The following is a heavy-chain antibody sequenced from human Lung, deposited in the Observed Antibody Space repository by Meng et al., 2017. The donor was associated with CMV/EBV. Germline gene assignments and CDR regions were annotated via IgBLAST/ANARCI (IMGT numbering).Heavy chain of an antibody. D-gene: IGHD2/OR15-2a*01. V-gene: IGHV3-53*01. CDR3: ARSILSNGFDAFDI. J-gene: IGHJ3*02. Sequence: ESXKISXEASGFIVSSTYMSWVRQAPGKGLEWVSVIYSGGTTFKANSVKGRFTISRDNSKNTLFLQMNRLRAEDTAVYYCARSILSNGFDAFDIWGQGTXV. CDR2: IYSGGTT. CDR1: GFIVSSTY.